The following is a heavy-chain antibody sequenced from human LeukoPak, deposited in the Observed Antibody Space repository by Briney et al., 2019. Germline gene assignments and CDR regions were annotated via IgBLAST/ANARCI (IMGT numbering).Heavy chain of an antibody. J-gene: IGHJ4*02. V-gene: IGHV3-30-3*01. CDR1: GFTFSSYA. CDR3: ARDTAIVVVTAIGY. Sequence: GGSLRLSCAASGFTFSSYAMHWVRQAPGKGLEWAAVISYDGSNKYYADSVKGRFTISRDNSKNTLYLQMNSLRAEDTAVYYRARDTAIVVVTAIGYWGQGTLVTVSS. D-gene: IGHD2-21*02. CDR2: ISYDGSNK.